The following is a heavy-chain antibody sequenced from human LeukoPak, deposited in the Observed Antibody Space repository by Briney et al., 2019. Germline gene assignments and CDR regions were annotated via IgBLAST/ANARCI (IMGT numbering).Heavy chain of an antibody. CDR1: GFTFISHI. V-gene: IGHV3-48*01. J-gene: IGHJ4*02. CDR3: ARGAYYYED. Sequence: GGSLRLSCAATGFTFISHIMNWVRQAPGKGLEWVSYISSSSSTIYYADSVKGRFTISRDNAKNSLYLQMNSLRAEDTAVYYCARGAYYYEDWGQGTLVTVSS. CDR2: ISSSSSTI. D-gene: IGHD3-22*01.